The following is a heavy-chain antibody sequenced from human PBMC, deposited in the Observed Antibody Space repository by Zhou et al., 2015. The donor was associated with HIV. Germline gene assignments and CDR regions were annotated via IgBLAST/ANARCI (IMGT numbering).Heavy chain of an antibody. Sequence: QVQLVESGGGVVQPGRSLRLSCAASGFTFDRYGIHWVRQAPGKGLEWVAFIRYDGSNKQYADSVKGRFTVSRDNFKNTLFLQMSSLRAEDTAVYYCAKGSSGYYFNYFDSWGQGALVTVSS. D-gene: IGHD3-22*01. CDR2: IRYDGSNK. CDR3: AKGSSGYYFNYFDS. V-gene: IGHV3-30*02. CDR1: GFTFDRYG. J-gene: IGHJ4*02.